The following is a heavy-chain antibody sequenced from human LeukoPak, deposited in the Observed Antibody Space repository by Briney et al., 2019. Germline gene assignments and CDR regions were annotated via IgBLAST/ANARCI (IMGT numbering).Heavy chain of an antibody. D-gene: IGHD3-22*01. CDR1: GYIFTSHY. V-gene: IGHV1-46*01. J-gene: IGHJ3*02. CDR2: INPSGGST. CDR3: TREWVSGAFDI. Sequence: ASVKVSCKASGYIFTSHYLHWVRQAPGQGLEWMGRINPSGGSTSYAQKFQGRVTMTRDTSTTTVYMDLSSLKSEDTAVYYCTREWVSGAFDIWGQGTMVTVSS.